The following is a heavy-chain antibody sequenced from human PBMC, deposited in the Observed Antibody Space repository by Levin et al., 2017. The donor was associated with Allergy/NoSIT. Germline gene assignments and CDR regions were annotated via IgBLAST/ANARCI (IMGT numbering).Heavy chain of an antibody. CDR1: GGSISSSSYY. V-gene: IGHV4-39*01. CDR2: IYYSGST. Sequence: SETLSLTCTVSGGSISSSSYYWGWIRQPPGKGLEWIGSIYYSGSTYYNPSLKSRVTISVDTSKNQFSLKLSSVTAADTAVYYCARLGLQLGELWSYWGQGTLVTVSS. CDR3: ARLGLQLGELWSY. D-gene: IGHD3-16*01. J-gene: IGHJ4*02.